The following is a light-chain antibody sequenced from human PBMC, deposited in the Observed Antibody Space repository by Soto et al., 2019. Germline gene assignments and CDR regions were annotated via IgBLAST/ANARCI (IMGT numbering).Light chain of an antibody. V-gene: IGLV2-23*02. J-gene: IGLJ3*02. CDR1: TSDVGGYDV. Sequence: QSALTQPASVSGSPGQSITISCSGTTSDVGGYDVVSWYQQHPGKAPKLMIFEVNQRPSGVSDRFSGSKSGNTASLTISGLQAGDEADYYCCSYAGGNNWVFGGGTKVTVL. CDR2: EVN. CDR3: CSYAGGNNWV.